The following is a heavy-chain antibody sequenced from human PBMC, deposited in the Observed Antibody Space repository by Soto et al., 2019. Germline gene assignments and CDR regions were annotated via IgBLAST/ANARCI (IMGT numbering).Heavy chain of an antibody. CDR2: IRSKAYGGTT. CDR3: TRDLGGLRRYSDFDY. J-gene: IGHJ4*02. Sequence: GGSLRLSCTASGFTFGDYAMSWFRQAPGKGLEWVGFIRSKAYGGTTEYAASVKGRFTISRDDSKSIAYLQMNSLKTEDTAVYYCTRDLGGLRRYSDFDYWGQGTLVTVSS. CDR1: GFTFGDYA. D-gene: IGHD3-16*01. V-gene: IGHV3-49*03.